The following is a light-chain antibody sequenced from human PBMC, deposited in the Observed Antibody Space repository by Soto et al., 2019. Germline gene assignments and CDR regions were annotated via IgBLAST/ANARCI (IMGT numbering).Light chain of an antibody. CDR1: QSISSY. J-gene: IGKJ1*01. Sequence: DIQMTQSPSSLSASVGDRVTITFVASQSISSYLNWYQQKPGKAPKLLIYAASSLQSGVPSRFSGSGSGTDFTLTISSLQPEDFATYYCQQSYSTPRTFGQGTKVDIK. V-gene: IGKV1-39*01. CDR3: QQSYSTPRT. CDR2: AAS.